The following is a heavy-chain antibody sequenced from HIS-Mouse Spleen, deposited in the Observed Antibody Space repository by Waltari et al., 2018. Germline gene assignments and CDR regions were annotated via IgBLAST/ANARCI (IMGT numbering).Heavy chain of an antibody. J-gene: IGHJ4*02. CDR3: TTAEGPGDYVY. Sequence: EVQLVESGGGLVKPGGSLRLSCAASGFTFSNAWMSWVRQAPGEGVEGVGRIKSKTDGGTTDYAAPVKGRFTISRDDSKNTLYLQMNSLKTEDTAVYYCTTAEGPGDYVYWGQGTLVTVSS. CDR2: IKSKTDGGTT. D-gene: IGHD4-17*01. V-gene: IGHV3-15*01. CDR1: GFTFSNAW.